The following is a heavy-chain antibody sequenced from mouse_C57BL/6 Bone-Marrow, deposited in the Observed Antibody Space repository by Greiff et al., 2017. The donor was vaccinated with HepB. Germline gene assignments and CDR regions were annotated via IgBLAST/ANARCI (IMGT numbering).Heavy chain of an antibody. CDR2: ISSGGST. J-gene: IGHJ4*01. V-gene: IGHV5-6-5*01. D-gene: IGHD2-4*01. CDR1: GFTFSSYA. CDR3: ARGGITTSYAMDY. Sequence: DVMLVESGGGLVKPGGSQKLSCAASGFTFSSYAMSWVRQTPEKRLEWVAFISSGGSTYYPDSVKGRFTISRDNARNILYLQMSSLRSEDTAMYYCARGGITTSYAMDYWGQGTSVTVSS.